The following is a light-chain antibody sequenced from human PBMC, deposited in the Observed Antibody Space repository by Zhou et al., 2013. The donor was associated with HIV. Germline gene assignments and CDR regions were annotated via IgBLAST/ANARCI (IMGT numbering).Light chain of an antibody. Sequence: DILMTQSPSSLFASVGDRVTITCQASQDINSFLNWYQQKPGKAPKLLIYAASSLQSGVPSRFSGSGSGTDFTLTISSLQPEDFATYYCQQSYPKSSFGQGTKLEIK. CDR1: QDINSF. J-gene: IGKJ2*03. CDR3: QQSYPKSS. V-gene: IGKV1-39*01. CDR2: AAS.